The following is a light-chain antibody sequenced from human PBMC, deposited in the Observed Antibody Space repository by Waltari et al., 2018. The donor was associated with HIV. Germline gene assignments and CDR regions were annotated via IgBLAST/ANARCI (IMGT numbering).Light chain of an antibody. V-gene: IGLV1-47*01. CDR1: SSNIERNY. CDR3: AVWDDSLSAQL. CDR2: RNT. Sequence: QSVLTQSPSTSGTPGQRVTISCSGSSSNIERNYVSWFQQVPGTAPKHLIFRNTQRPSGVSDRFSGSVSGTSASLAISGLRSEDEADYYCAVWDDSLSAQLFGGGTKLTVL. J-gene: IGLJ3*02.